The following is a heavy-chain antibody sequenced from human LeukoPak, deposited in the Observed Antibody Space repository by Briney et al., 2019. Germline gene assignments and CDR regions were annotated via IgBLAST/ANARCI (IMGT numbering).Heavy chain of an antibody. V-gene: IGHV3-30*14. D-gene: IGHD4-23*01. Sequence: GRSLRLSCAASGFTFSSFAMHWVRQAPGKGLEWVAVISNSGTTYYADSVKGRLTISRDNSKNTVYLQMNSLKIEDTAVYYCAGFGGNSFWGQGTLVTVSS. CDR2: ISNSGTT. J-gene: IGHJ4*02. CDR3: AGFGGNSF. CDR1: GFTFSSFA.